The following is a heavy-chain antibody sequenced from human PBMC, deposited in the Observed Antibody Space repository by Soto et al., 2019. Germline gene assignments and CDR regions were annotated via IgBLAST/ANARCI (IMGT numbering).Heavy chain of an antibody. Sequence: GASVKVSCKASGYTFTGYYMHWVRQAPGQGLEWMGWINPNSGGTNYAQKFQGWVTMTRDTSISTAYMELGRLRSDDTAVYYCARDLSYYGSGSYSRSYYGMDVWGQGTTVTVSS. CDR2: INPNSGGT. J-gene: IGHJ6*02. V-gene: IGHV1-2*04. CDR3: ARDLSYYGSGSYSRSYYGMDV. CDR1: GYTFTGYY. D-gene: IGHD3-10*01.